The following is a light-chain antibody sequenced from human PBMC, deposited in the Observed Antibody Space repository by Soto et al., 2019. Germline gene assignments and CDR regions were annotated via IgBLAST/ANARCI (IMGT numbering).Light chain of an antibody. CDR1: QSVFSTSSSKNY. J-gene: IGKJ1*01. V-gene: IGKV4-1*01. CDR3: QQFYTTPHT. Sequence: DIVMTQSPDSLAVSLGERATINCKSSQSVFSTSSSKNYLAWYQQKPGQPPRLLVSWASTRESGVPDRFSGSGSGTDFTLTFSSLQAEDAAVYYRQQFYTTPHTFGQGTKVEIK. CDR2: WAS.